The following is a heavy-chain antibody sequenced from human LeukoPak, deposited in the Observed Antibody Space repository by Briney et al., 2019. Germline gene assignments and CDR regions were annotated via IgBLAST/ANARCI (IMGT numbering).Heavy chain of an antibody. J-gene: IGHJ6*02. CDR3: AREGAIPSPGSYYYGMDV. V-gene: IGHV3-48*01. D-gene: IGHD2-2*02. Sequence: PGGSLRLSCAASGFTFSSYSMNWVRQAPGKGLEWVSYITGSSSTIYYADSVKGRFTISRDNAKNSLYLQMNSLRAEDTAVYYCAREGAIPSPGSYYYGMDVWGQGTTVTVSS. CDR2: ITGSSSTI. CDR1: GFTFSSYS.